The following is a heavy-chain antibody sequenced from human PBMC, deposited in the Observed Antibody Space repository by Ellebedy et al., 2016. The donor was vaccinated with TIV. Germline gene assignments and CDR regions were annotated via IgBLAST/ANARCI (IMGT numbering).Heavy chain of an antibody. V-gene: IGHV3-30*03. CDR2: ISYDGSNK. J-gene: IGHJ4*02. D-gene: IGHD3-9*01. CDR1: GFTFSSYG. CDR3: ARDSGSYDILTGYWLDY. Sequence: GGSLRLXXAASGFTFSSYGMHWVRQAPGKGLEWVAVISYDGSNKYYADSVKGRFTISRDNSKNTLYLQMNSLRAEDTAVYYCARDSGSYDILTGYWLDYWGQGTLVTVSS.